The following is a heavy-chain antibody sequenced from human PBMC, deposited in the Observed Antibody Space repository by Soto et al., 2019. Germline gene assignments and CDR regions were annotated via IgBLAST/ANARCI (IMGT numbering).Heavy chain of an antibody. V-gene: IGHV1-69*13. Sequence: SVKVSCKXSGGTFSSYAISWVRQAPGQGLEWMGGIIPIFGTANYAQKFQGRATITADESTSTAYMELSSLRSEDTAVYYCARAYYYDSSGYSEFDYWGQGTLVTVSS. CDR2: IIPIFGTA. J-gene: IGHJ4*02. CDR3: ARAYYYDSSGYSEFDY. CDR1: GGTFSSYA. D-gene: IGHD3-22*01.